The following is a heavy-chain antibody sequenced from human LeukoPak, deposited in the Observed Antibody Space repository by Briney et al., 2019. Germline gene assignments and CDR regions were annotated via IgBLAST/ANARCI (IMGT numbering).Heavy chain of an antibody. Sequence: KTSGTLSLTCAVSGGSISSSNWWSWVRQPPGKGLEWIGYIYYSGSTNYNPSLKSRVTISVDTSKNQFSLKLSSVTAADTAVYYCARGLYGGYVNWFDPWGQGTLVTVSS. J-gene: IGHJ5*02. V-gene: IGHV4-4*02. CDR2: IYYSGST. CDR1: GGSISSSNW. CDR3: ARGLYGGYVNWFDP. D-gene: IGHD4-17*01.